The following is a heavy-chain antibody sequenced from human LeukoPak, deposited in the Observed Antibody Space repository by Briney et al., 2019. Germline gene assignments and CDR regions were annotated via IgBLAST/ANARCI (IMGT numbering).Heavy chain of an antibody. CDR2: IDRRAGTI. CDR1: GFTFSSFS. J-gene: IGHJ4*02. D-gene: IGHD3-10*01. V-gene: IGHV3-48*04. Sequence: GGSLRLSCVASGFTFSSFSMNWVRQAPGKGLEWISYIDRRAGTIYYADSVKGRFVISRDNAKNSLFLQLNSLKAADTALYYCARGPTMARGVDYWGQGTLVTVS. CDR3: ARGPTMARGVDY.